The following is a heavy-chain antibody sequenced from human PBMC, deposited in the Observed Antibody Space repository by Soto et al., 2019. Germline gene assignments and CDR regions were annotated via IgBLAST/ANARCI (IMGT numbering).Heavy chain of an antibody. CDR1: GFTFSSYA. CDR2: ISGRGDDT. V-gene: IGHV3-23*01. J-gene: IGHJ4*02. D-gene: IGHD3-22*01. Sequence: EVQLLESGGDLVQPGGSLRLSCAASGFTFSSYAMSWVRQAPGKGLEWVSTISGRGDDTYYTDSVKGRFTISRDNSKNTLYVHMNSLRAEDTAAYYCARAQPTYSSSYFDYWGQGTLVTVSS. CDR3: ARAQPTYSSSYFDY.